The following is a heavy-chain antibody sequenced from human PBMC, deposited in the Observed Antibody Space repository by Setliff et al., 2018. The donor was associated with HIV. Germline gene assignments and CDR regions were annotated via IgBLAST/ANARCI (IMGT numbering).Heavy chain of an antibody. J-gene: IGHJ4*02. CDR3: VRGTLDF. Sequence: SETLSLTCTVSGGSIRTGAYYWGWIRQPPGKGLEWIGSIYYADSVRGRFTASRDNGKNSLFLQMNSLRAEDTAVYYCVRGTLDFWGQGNLVTVSS. V-gene: IGHV4-39*02. CDR1: GGSIRTGAYY. CDR2: IYYA.